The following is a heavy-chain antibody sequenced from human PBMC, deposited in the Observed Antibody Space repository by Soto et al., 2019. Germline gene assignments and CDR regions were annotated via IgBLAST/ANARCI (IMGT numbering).Heavy chain of an antibody. CDR1: GGSFSGYY. V-gene: IGHV4-34*01. J-gene: IGHJ4*02. Sequence: SETLSLTCAVYGGSFSGYYWSWIRQPPGKGLEWIGEINHSGSTNYNPSLKSRVTISVDTSKNQFSLKLSSVTAADTAVYYCARRLEQAFDYWGQGTLVTVSS. CDR2: INHSGST. CDR3: ARRLEQAFDY.